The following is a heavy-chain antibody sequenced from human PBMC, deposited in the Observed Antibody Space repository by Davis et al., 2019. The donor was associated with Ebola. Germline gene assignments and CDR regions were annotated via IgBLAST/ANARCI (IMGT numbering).Heavy chain of an antibody. D-gene: IGHD5-12*01. J-gene: IGHJ6*02. CDR1: GFTFSSYS. V-gene: IGHV3-21*01. Sequence: GESLKISCAASGFTFSSYSMNWVRQAPGKGLEWVSSISSSSSYIYYADSVKGRLTISRDNAKNSLYLQMNSLRAEDTAVYYCARKLRSRRYYYGMDVWGQGTTVTVSS. CDR2: ISSSSSYI. CDR3: ARKLRSRRYYYGMDV.